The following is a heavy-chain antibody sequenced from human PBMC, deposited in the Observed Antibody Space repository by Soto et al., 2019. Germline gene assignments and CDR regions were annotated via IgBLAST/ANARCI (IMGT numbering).Heavy chain of an antibody. D-gene: IGHD5-12*01. CDR2: IYSGGST. CDR1: GFTVSSNY. CDR3: ARDLVGRWLQLRAFDI. J-gene: IGHJ3*02. V-gene: IGHV3-66*01. Sequence: GGSLRLSCAASGFTVSSNYMSWVRQAPGKGLEWVSVIYSGGSTYYADSVKGRFTISRDNSKNTLYLQMNSLRAEDTAVYYCARDLVGRWLQLRAFDIWGQGTMVTVSS.